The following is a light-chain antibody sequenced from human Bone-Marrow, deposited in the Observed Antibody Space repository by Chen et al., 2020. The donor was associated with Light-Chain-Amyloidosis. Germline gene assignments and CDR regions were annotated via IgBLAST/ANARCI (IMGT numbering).Light chain of an antibody. CDR3: QSDDTCVRV. V-gene: IGLV6-57*01. CDR1: SGSIAGNY. Sequence: FMLTQPRAVSESPGKTVTISCTRSSGSIAGNYVQWFQQRPGRSPTTVILEANLRPPGVPDRFSGSIGTSSNSASLSISGLKPEDEADYYCQSDDTCVRVFGGGTRLTVL. J-gene: IGLJ3*02. CDR2: EAN.